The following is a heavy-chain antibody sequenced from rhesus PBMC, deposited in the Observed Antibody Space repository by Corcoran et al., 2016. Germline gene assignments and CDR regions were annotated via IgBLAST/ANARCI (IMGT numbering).Heavy chain of an antibody. D-gene: IGHD6-31*01. Sequence: QVQLQESGPGLVKPSETLSLTCAVSGGSFSGYYWGWIRQPPGKGLECIGYIRGSSGSTDDNPSLKSRVTISPDTSKNQFSLKLSSVTAADTAVYYCARDDAAAAGNFDYWGQGVLVTVSS. V-gene: IGHV4-165*01. J-gene: IGHJ4*01. CDR2: IRGSSGST. CDR3: ARDDAAAAGNFDY. CDR1: GGSFSGYY.